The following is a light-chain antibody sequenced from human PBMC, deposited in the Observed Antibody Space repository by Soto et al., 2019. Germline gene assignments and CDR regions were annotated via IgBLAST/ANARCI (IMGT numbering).Light chain of an antibody. Sequence: EIVLTQSPATLSLSPGEGATLSCRASQSVSTYFAWSQQKPGQAPRLLIYGAFNRATGIPARFSGSGSGTDFTLTISSLEPEDFAVYYCQQGGSFGGGTKVEIK. CDR3: QQGGS. CDR1: QSVSTY. V-gene: IGKV3-11*01. CDR2: GAF. J-gene: IGKJ4*01.